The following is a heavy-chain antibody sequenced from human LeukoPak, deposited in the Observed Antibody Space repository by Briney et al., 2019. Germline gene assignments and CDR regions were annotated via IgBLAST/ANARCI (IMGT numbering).Heavy chain of an antibody. D-gene: IGHD6-13*01. V-gene: IGHV1-2*04. CDR2: INPNSGGT. Sequence: ASVKVSCKASGYTFTGYYMHWVRQAPGQGLEWMGWINPNSGGTNYAQKFQGWVTMTRDTSISTAYMELSRLRSDDTAVYYCAREAAIAAAGTDRGHFDLWGRGTLVTVSS. J-gene: IGHJ2*01. CDR3: AREAAIAAAGTDRGHFDL. CDR1: GYTFTGYY.